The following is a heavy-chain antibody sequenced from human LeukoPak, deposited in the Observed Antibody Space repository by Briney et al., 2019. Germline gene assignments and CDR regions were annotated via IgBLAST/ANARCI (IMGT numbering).Heavy chain of an antibody. Sequence: GGSLILSCAASGFTFSSYTINWVRQAPGKGLEWVSSISSSSSYIFYADSVKGRFTISRDNAKTSLFLQMNSLRAEDTGVYYCARDEVLVSSSPSNWYFNLWGRGTLVTVSS. D-gene: IGHD2/OR15-2a*01. J-gene: IGHJ2*01. CDR1: GFTFSSYT. V-gene: IGHV3-21*01. CDR3: ARDEVLVSSSPSNWYFNL. CDR2: ISSSSSYI.